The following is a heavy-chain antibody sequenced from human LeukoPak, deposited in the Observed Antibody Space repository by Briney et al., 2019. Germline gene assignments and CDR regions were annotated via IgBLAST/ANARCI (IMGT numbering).Heavy chain of an antibody. CDR1: GGSINSYY. CDR3: ARDVGGRWLQWGAFDI. J-gene: IGHJ3*02. D-gene: IGHD5-24*01. CDR2: IYYSGST. Sequence: SETLSLTCTVSGGSINSYYWSWIRQPPGKGLEWIGYIYYSGSTNYNPSLKSRVTISVDTSKNQFSLKLSSVTAADTAVYYCARDVGGRWLQWGAFDIWGQGTMVTVSS. V-gene: IGHV4-59*01.